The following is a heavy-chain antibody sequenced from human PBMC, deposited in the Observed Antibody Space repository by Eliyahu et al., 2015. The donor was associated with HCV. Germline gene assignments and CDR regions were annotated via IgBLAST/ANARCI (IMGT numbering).Heavy chain of an antibody. CDR1: GGSISSYY. Sequence: LVQPSETLSLTCIVSGGSISSYYWSWIRQPPGKGLEWIGYIHYSGSTNHSPSXKSPVTMSLDTSKNPFSLRLSSVTAADTAVYYCASGGGGIAVAGTGGWFDPWGQGTLVTVSS. J-gene: IGHJ5*02. V-gene: IGHV4-59*01. CDR3: ASGGGGIAVAGTGGWFDP. CDR2: IHYSGST. D-gene: IGHD6-19*01.